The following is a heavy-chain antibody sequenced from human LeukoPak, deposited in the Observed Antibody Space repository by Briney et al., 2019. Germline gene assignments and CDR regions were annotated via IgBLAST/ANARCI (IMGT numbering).Heavy chain of an antibody. V-gene: IGHV3-33*01. Sequence: GGSLILSCAASGFTFSSYGMHWVRQAPARGLEGVAVIWYDGSNKYYADSVKGRFTISRDNSKNTLYLQMNSLRAEDTAVYYCARYQGNGYNYFDYWGQGTLVTVSS. CDR1: GFTFSSYG. D-gene: IGHD5-24*01. CDR2: IWYDGSNK. CDR3: ARYQGNGYNYFDY. J-gene: IGHJ4*02.